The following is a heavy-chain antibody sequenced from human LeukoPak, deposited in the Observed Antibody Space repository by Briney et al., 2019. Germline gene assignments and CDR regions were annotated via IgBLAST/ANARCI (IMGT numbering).Heavy chain of an antibody. Sequence: PGGSLRLSCAASGFTFSSYSMNWIRQPPGKGLEWIGYIYYSGSTNYNPSLKSRVTISVDTSKNQFSLNLSSVTAADTAVYYCARGDSSGWYERDWFDPWGQGTLVTVSS. J-gene: IGHJ5*02. D-gene: IGHD6-19*01. CDR3: ARGDSSGWYERDWFDP. CDR1: GFTFSSYS. CDR2: IYYSGST. V-gene: IGHV4-59*01.